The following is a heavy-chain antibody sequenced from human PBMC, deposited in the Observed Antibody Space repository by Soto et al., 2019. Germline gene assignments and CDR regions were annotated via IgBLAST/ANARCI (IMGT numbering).Heavy chain of an antibody. CDR1: GFTFSSYA. Sequence: GGSLRLSCAASGFTFSSYAMSWVRQAPGKGLEWVSAISGSGGSTYYADSVKGRFTISRDNSKNTLYLQMNSLRAEDTAVYYCANSATHYYDSSGYYWGQGTLVTVSS. J-gene: IGHJ4*02. CDR2: ISGSGGST. D-gene: IGHD3-22*01. V-gene: IGHV3-23*01. CDR3: ANSATHYYDSSGYY.